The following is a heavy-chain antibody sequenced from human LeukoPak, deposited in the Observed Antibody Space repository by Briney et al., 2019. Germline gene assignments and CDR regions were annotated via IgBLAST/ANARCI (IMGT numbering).Heavy chain of an antibody. D-gene: IGHD3-10*01. J-gene: IGHJ6*03. CDR2: ISSSGSTI. Sequence: PGGSLRLSCAASGFTFSDYYMSWIRQAPGKGLEWVSYISSSGSTIYYADSVKGRFTISRDNAKNSLYLQMNSLRAEDTAVYYCARDQPYYYGSGSLRWVYYYYMDVWGKGTTVTISS. CDR1: GFTFSDYY. V-gene: IGHV3-11*01. CDR3: ARDQPYYYGSGSLRWVYYYYMDV.